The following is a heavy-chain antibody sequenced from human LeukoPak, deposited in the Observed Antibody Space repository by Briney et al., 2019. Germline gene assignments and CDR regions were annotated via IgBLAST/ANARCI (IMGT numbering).Heavy chain of an antibody. Sequence: PSETLSLTCTVSGGSMNNYYWNWIRQSPGKGLEWIGYIYYSGSTNYNPSLKSRVTTSVDTSKNQFTLKLSSVTAADTAVYFCARGRYGWLPFDFWGQGTLVTVSS. V-gene: IGHV4-59*01. CDR1: GGSMNNYY. CDR2: IYYSGST. D-gene: IGHD3-16*01. J-gene: IGHJ4*02. CDR3: ARGRYGWLPFDF.